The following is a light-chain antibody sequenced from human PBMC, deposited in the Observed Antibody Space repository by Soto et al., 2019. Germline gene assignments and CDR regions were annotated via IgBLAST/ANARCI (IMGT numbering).Light chain of an antibody. CDR3: QQYGSSPPT. J-gene: IGKJ4*01. CDR1: QSVSKNF. V-gene: IGKV3-20*01. Sequence: EIVLTQSPGTLSLSPGERATLSCRASQSVSKNFLAWYQQKPGQAPRLLISGASNRATGIPDRFSGSGSGTDFCLTIDSLEPEDLAVYFCQQYGSSPPTVGGGTKVAI. CDR2: GAS.